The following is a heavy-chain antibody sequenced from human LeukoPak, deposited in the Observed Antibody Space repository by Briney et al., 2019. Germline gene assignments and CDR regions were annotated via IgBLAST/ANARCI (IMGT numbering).Heavy chain of an antibody. Sequence: GGSLRLSCAASGFTFSSYAMSWVRQAPGKGLEWVSAISGSGGSTYYADSVKGRFTISRDNSKNTLYLQMNSLRAEDTAVYYCAKEERITIFGVVIYGCFDIWGQGTMVTVSS. J-gene: IGHJ3*02. CDR2: ISGSGGST. CDR3: AKEERITIFGVVIYGCFDI. D-gene: IGHD3-3*01. V-gene: IGHV3-23*01. CDR1: GFTFSSYA.